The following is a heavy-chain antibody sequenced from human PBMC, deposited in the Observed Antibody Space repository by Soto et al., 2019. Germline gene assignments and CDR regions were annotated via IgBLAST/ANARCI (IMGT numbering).Heavy chain of an antibody. V-gene: IGHV3-23*01. CDR1: GFTFSSYA. J-gene: IGHJ4*02. Sequence: EVQLLESGGGLVQPGGSLRLSCAASGFTFSSYAMSWVRQAPGKGLEWVSAISGSGGSTYYADSVKGRFTISRDNSKNTLYLQMNRLRAEDTAVYYCAKEGGRSGSSLYYFDYWGQGTLVTVSS. CDR3: AKEGGRSGSSLYYFDY. D-gene: IGHD1-26*01. CDR2: ISGSGGST.